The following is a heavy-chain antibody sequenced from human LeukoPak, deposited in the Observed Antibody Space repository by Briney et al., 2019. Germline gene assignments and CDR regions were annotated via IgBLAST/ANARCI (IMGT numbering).Heavy chain of an antibody. CDR3: ARVGPYSSSWFFDY. Sequence: SETLSLTCAVYGGSFSGYYWSWIRPPPGKGLEWIGEINHSGSTNYNPFLKSRVTISVDTSKNQFSLKLSSVTAADTAVYYCARVGPYSSSWFFDYWGQGTLVTVSS. CDR1: GGSFSGYY. D-gene: IGHD6-13*01. J-gene: IGHJ4*02. CDR2: INHSGST. V-gene: IGHV4-34*01.